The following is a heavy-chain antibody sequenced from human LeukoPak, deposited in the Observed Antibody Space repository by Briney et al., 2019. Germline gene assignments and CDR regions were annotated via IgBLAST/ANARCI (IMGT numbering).Heavy chain of an antibody. CDR2: INHSGST. D-gene: IGHD2-15*01. J-gene: IGHJ5*02. Sequence: PSETLSLTCAVYGGSFSGYYWSWIRQPPGKGLEWIGEINHSGSTNYNPSLKSRVTISVDTSKNQFSLKLSSVTAADTAVYYCAIYCSGGSCYYPKYSYGSWGQGTLVTVSS. V-gene: IGHV4-34*01. CDR1: GGSFSGYY. CDR3: AIYCSGGSCYYPKYSYGS.